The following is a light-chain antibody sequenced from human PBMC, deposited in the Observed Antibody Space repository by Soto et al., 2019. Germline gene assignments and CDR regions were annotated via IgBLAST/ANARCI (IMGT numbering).Light chain of an antibody. J-gene: IGLJ1*01. CDR1: SSDVGAYNY. CDR3: CSYAGSSTFV. CDR2: EVS. Sequence: QSVLTQPASVSGSPGQSITISCTGTSSDVGAYNYVSWFQQHPGKAPTLIISEVSNRPSGVSNRFSGSKSGNTASLTISGLQAEDEADYYCCSYAGSSTFVFGTGTKVTVL. V-gene: IGLV2-23*02.